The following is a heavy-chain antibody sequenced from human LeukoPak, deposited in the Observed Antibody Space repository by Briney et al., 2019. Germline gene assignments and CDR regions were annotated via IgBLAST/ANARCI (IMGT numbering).Heavy chain of an antibody. D-gene: IGHD2-21*02. V-gene: IGHV3-64*01. Sequence: GGSLRLSCAASGFTFSSYAMHWVRQAPGKGLEYVSAISSNGGSTYYANSVKGRFTISRDNAKNSLYLQMNSLRAEDTAVYYCARINTAIFSSSDYWGQGTLVTVSS. J-gene: IGHJ4*02. CDR3: ARINTAIFSSSDY. CDR2: ISSNGGST. CDR1: GFTFSSYA.